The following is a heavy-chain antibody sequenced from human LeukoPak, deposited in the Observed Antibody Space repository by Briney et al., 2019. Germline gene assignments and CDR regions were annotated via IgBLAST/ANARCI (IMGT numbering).Heavy chain of an antibody. CDR2: IYSTGST. Sequence: SETLTLTCTVSGGSISSYYWSWIRQPAGKGLEWIGRIYSTGSTNYNPSLKSRVTMSVDTSKNQFSLRLRSVTAADTAVYYCARQIASAGTAGFDFWGQGALVTVSS. J-gene: IGHJ4*02. CDR1: GGSISSYY. CDR3: ARQIASAGTAGFDF. V-gene: IGHV4-4*07. D-gene: IGHD6-13*01.